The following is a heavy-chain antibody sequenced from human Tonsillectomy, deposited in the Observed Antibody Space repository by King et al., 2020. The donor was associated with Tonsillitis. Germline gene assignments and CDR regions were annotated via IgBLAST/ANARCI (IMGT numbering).Heavy chain of an antibody. CDR2: ISYDGSNK. Sequence: VQLVESGGGVVQPGRSLRLSCAASGFTFSSYAMHWVRQAPGKGLEWVAVISYDGSNKYYADSVKGRFTISRDNSKNTLYLQMNSLRAEDTAVYYCARDVNDFDYWGQGTLVTVSS. CDR3: ARDVNDFDY. J-gene: IGHJ4*02. CDR1: GFTFSSYA. V-gene: IGHV3-30*04.